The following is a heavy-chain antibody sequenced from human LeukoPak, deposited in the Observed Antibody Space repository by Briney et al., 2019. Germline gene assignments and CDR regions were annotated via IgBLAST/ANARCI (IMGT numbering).Heavy chain of an antibody. Sequence: ASVKVSCKASGYTFTGYYMHWVRQAPGQGLEWMGWINPNSGGTNYAQKFQGRVTMTRDTSISTAYMELSRLRSDDTAVYYCARGPPGRDRAADYYYYMDVWGKGTTVTVSS. CDR3: ARGPPGRDRAADYYYYMDV. CDR1: GYTFTGYY. CDR2: INPNSGGT. V-gene: IGHV1-2*02. J-gene: IGHJ6*03. D-gene: IGHD5-24*01.